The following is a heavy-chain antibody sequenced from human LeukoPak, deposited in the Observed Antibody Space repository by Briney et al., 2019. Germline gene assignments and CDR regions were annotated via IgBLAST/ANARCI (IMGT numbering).Heavy chain of an antibody. J-gene: IGHJ4*02. V-gene: IGHV1-2*04. CDR3: ARGLYVLRYFDWLLLGY. CDR2: INPNSGGT. CDR1: GYTFTGYY. D-gene: IGHD3-9*01. Sequence: ASVKDSCKASGYTFTGYYMHWVRQAPGQGLEWMGWINPNSGGTNYAQKFQGWVTMTRDTSISTAYMELSRLRSDDTAVYYCARGLYVLRYFDWLLLGYWGQGTLVTVSS.